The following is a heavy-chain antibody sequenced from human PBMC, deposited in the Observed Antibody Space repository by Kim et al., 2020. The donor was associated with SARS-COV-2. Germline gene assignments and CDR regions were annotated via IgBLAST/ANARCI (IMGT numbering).Heavy chain of an antibody. CDR1: GGSFSGYY. Sequence: SETLSLTCAVYGGSFSGYYWSWIRQPPGKGLEWIGEINHSGSTNYNPSLKSRVTISVDTSKNQFSLKLSSVTAADTAVYYCARERGLTYYYDFHAFDIWGQGTMVTVSS. D-gene: IGHD3-22*01. CDR2: INHSGST. CDR3: ARERGLTYYYDFHAFDI. V-gene: IGHV4-34*01. J-gene: IGHJ3*02.